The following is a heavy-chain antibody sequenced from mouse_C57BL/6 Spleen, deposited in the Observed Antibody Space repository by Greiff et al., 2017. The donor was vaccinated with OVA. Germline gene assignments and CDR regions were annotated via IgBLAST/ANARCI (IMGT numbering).Heavy chain of an antibody. CDR2: IDPSDSYT. D-gene: IGHD1-1*01. CDR3: ARKDYGAMDY. CDR1: GYTFTSYW. J-gene: IGHJ4*01. V-gene: IGHV1-59*01. Sequence: VQLQQPGAELVRPGTSVKLSCKASGYTFTSYWMHWVKQRPGQGLEWIGVIDPSDSYTYYNQKFKGKATLTVDTSSSTAYMQLRSLTSEDSAVYYCARKDYGAMDYWGQGTSVTVSS.